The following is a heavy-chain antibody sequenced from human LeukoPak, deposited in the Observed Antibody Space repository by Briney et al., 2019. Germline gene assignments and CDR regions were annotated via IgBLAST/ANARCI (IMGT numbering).Heavy chain of an antibody. V-gene: IGHV4-39*01. CDR1: GGSISSSSYY. Sequence: PSETLSLTCTVSGGSISSSSYYWGWIRQPPGKGLEWIGSIYYSGSTYYNPSLKSRVTISVDTSKNQFSLKLSSVTAADTAVYYCARVGRSVSGYYGSGRENYFDYWGQGTLVTVSS. CDR2: IYYSGST. J-gene: IGHJ4*02. CDR3: ARVGRSVSGYYGSGRENYFDY. D-gene: IGHD3-10*01.